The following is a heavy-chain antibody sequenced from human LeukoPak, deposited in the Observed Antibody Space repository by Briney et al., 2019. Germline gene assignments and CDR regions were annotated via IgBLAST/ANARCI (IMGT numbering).Heavy chain of an antibody. J-gene: IGHJ6*04. CDR3: ASLASTSCCHAGWMDV. Sequence: ASVKVSCKASGYTFTSYDINWVRQATGHGLEWMGWMNPNSGNTGYAQKFQGRVTMTRNTSISTAYMGLSSLRSEDTAVYYCASLASTSCCHAGWMDVWGKGTTVTVSS. V-gene: IGHV1-8*01. D-gene: IGHD2-2*01. CDR2: MNPNSGNT. CDR1: GYTFTSYD.